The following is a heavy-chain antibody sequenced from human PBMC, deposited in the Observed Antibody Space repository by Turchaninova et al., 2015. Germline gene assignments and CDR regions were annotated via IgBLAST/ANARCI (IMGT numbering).Heavy chain of an antibody. CDR2: INPSCGIT. CDR3: ARDSYEDYEFDY. J-gene: IGHJ4*02. CDR1: GYTFTRYY. Sequence: QVQLVQSGAEVKNPGASVRVSCKASGYTFTRYYMHWIRQAPGQGLEWMGLINPSCGITDYVPEFQGRVTMTRDTSTSTVYMELSSLRFEDTATYFCARDSYEDYEFDYWGQGTLVTVSS. V-gene: IGHV1-46*01. D-gene: IGHD3-16*01.